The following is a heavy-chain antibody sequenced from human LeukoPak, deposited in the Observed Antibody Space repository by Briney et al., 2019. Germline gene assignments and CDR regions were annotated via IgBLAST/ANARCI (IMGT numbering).Heavy chain of an antibody. CDR3: ARGPQTDSNSNGWFDP. D-gene: IGHD4-23*01. CDR2: INHSGST. CDR1: GGSLSGYY. J-gene: IGHJ5*02. V-gene: IGHV4-34*01. Sequence: SETRSLTCAVYGGSLSGYYWSWIRQPPGKGLGWAGEINHSGSTNYNPSLKSRVTISVDTSKNQFSLKLNSVTAADTAVYYCARGPQTDSNSNGWFDPWGKGTLVTVSS.